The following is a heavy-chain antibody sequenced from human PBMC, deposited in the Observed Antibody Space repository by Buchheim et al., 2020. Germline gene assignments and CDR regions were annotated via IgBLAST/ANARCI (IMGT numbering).Heavy chain of an antibody. CDR3: ARGDDYGDYYFDY. CDR1: GFTVSSNY. CDR2: IYSGGST. V-gene: IGHV3-66*01. J-gene: IGHJ4*02. Sequence: EVQLVESGGGLVQPGGSLRLSCAASGFTVSSNYMSWVRQAPGKGLEWVSIIYSGGSTYYADSVRGRFTISRDISKNTLYLQLNSLRAEDTAVYYCARGDDYGDYYFDYWGQGTL. D-gene: IGHD4-17*01.